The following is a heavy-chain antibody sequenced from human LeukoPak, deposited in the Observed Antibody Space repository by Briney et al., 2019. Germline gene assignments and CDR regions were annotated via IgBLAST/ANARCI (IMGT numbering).Heavy chain of an antibody. CDR3: ARGGITMIVVVITAADAFDI. Sequence: GGSLRLSCAASGFTFSSYAMSWVRQAPGKGLEWVSYISSSGSTIYYADSVKGRFTISRDNAKNSLYLQMNSLRAEDTAVYYCARGGITMIVVVITAADAFDIWGQGTMVTVSS. J-gene: IGHJ3*02. D-gene: IGHD3-22*01. CDR2: ISSSGSTI. CDR1: GFTFSSYA. V-gene: IGHV3-48*03.